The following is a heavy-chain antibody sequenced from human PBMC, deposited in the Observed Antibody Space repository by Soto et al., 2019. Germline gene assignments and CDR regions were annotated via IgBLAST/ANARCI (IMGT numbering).Heavy chain of an antibody. D-gene: IGHD6-13*01. V-gene: IGHV1-18*04. CDR3: ARSNGIAAAGPPFDY. CDR2: ISTYNGDT. CDR1: GYTFTSYG. Sequence: ASVKVSCKASGYTFTSYGISWVRQAPGQGLEWMGWISTYNGDTHYTQTLQGRVTMTTDTSTSTSYMELRSLGFDDTAVYYCARSNGIAAAGPPFDYWGRGTLVTVSS. J-gene: IGHJ4*02.